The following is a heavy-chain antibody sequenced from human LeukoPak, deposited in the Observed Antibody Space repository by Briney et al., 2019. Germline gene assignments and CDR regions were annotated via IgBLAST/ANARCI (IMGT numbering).Heavy chain of an antibody. CDR2: IYTSGST. J-gene: IGHJ4*02. D-gene: IGHD3-22*01. CDR1: GGSISSYY. V-gene: IGHV4-4*07. CDR3: ARSSYDSSSGVI. Sequence: SETLSLTCTVSGGSISSYYWSWIRQPAGKGLEWIGRIYTSGSTNYNPSLKSRVTTSVDTSKNQFSLKLSSVTAADTAVYYCARSSYDSSSGVIWGQGTLVTVSS.